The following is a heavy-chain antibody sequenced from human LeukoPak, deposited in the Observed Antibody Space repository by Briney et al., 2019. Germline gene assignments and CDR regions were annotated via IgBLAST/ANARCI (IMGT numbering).Heavy chain of an antibody. D-gene: IGHD3-9*01. Sequence: SVKVSCKASGGTFTSYAISWVRQAPGQGLEWMGGIIPIFGTANYAQKFQGRVTITADESTSTAYMDLSSLRSEDTAVYYCARDSNPDFDPTNYGGQGTLVTVS. CDR1: GGTFTSYA. CDR2: IIPIFGTA. CDR3: ARDSNPDFDPTNY. J-gene: IGHJ4*02. V-gene: IGHV1-69*13.